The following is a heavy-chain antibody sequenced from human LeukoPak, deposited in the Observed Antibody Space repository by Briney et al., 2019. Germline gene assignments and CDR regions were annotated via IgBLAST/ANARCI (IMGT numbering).Heavy chain of an antibody. V-gene: IGHV3-7*01. CDR2: IKQDGSEK. Sequence: QTGGSLRLSCAASGFTFSSYSMNWVRQAPGKGLEWVANIKQDGSEKYYVDSVKGRFTISRDNAKNSLYLQMNSLRAEDTAVYYCASPRGYGYYFDYWGQGTLVTVSS. CDR3: ASPRGYGYYFDY. D-gene: IGHD5-12*01. CDR1: GFTFSSYS. J-gene: IGHJ4*02.